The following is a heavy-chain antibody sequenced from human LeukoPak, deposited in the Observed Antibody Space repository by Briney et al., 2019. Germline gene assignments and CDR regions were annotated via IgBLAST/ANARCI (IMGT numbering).Heavy chain of an antibody. CDR3: ARDRRAAADYYYNGMDV. D-gene: IGHD6-13*01. Sequence: PGGSLRLSCAASGFTFSTYAMSWVRQAPGKGLEWVSGITGGGGGTYYADSVKGRFTISRDNSKNTLYLQMNSLRAEDTAVYYCARDRRAAADYYYNGMDVWGQGTTVTVSS. CDR2: ITGGGGGT. CDR1: GFTFSTYA. V-gene: IGHV3-23*01. J-gene: IGHJ6*02.